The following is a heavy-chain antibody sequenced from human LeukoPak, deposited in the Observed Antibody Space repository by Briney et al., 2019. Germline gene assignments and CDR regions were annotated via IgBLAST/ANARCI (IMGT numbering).Heavy chain of an antibody. Sequence: PGGSLRLSCAASRFTFSSYAMSWVRQAPGKGLEWVSTISDSGGSTYYADSVKGRFTISRDNSMHTLYLQMNSLRAEDTAVYYCAMGWYVDYWGQGTLVTVSS. D-gene: IGHD6-19*01. CDR3: AMGWYVDY. CDR1: RFTFSSYA. V-gene: IGHV3-23*01. CDR2: ISDSGGST. J-gene: IGHJ4*02.